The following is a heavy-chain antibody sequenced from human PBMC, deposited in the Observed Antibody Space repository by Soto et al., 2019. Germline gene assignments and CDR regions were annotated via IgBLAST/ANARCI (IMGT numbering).Heavy chain of an antibody. CDR2: IYYSGST. Sequence: PSESLSLPCAVSGGSISSGGYYWSWIRQHPGKGLEWIGYIYYSGSTYYNPSLKSRVTISVDTSKNQFSLKLSSVTAADTAVYYCARDIAATGWGQGTLVTVSS. CDR3: ARDIAATG. V-gene: IGHV4-31*11. CDR1: GGSISSGGYY. J-gene: IGHJ4*02. D-gene: IGHD6-6*01.